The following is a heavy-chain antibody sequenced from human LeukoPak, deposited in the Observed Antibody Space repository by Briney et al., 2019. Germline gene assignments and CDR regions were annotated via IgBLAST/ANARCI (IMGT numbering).Heavy chain of an antibody. CDR2: INSYNGNT. V-gene: IGHV1-18*01. Sequence: ASVNVSCKASGYTFTNYGISWVRQAPGQGLEWMGWINSYNGNTNYAQKLQGRVTMTTDTSTSTAYMELRSLRSDDTAVYYCASFGRDGYKNSPGYWGQGTLVTVSS. CDR3: ASFGRDGYKNSPGY. D-gene: IGHD5-24*01. CDR1: GYTFTNYG. J-gene: IGHJ4*02.